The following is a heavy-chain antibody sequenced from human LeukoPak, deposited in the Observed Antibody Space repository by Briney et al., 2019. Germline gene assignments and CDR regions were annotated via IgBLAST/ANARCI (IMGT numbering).Heavy chain of an antibody. V-gene: IGHV1-69*04. CDR2: IIPILGIA. CDR1: GGTFSSYA. Sequence: SVKVSCKASGGTFSSYAISWVRQAPGQGLEWMGRIIPILGIANYAQKFQGRVTITADKSTSTAYMELSSLRSEDTAVYYCASSPDYGDNSVYAFDIWGQGTMVTVSS. CDR3: ASSPDYGDNSVYAFDI. J-gene: IGHJ3*02. D-gene: IGHD4-17*01.